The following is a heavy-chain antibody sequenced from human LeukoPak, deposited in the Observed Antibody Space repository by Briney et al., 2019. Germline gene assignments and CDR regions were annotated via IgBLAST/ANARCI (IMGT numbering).Heavy chain of an antibody. Sequence: SETLSLTCTVSGGSISSSSYYWGWIRQPPGKGLEWIGSIYYSGSTYYNPSLKSRVTISVDTSKNQFSLKLSSVTAADTAVYYCATQLGSYFDYWGQGTLVTVSS. CDR2: IYYSGST. D-gene: IGHD1-1*01. J-gene: IGHJ4*02. CDR1: GGSISSSSYY. V-gene: IGHV4-39*07. CDR3: ATQLGSYFDY.